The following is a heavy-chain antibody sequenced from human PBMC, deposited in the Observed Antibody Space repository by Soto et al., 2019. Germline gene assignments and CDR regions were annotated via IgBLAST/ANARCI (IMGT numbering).Heavy chain of an antibody. V-gene: IGHV2-5*02. CDR1: GFSLSTSGVG. D-gene: IGHD3-22*01. Sequence: QITLKESGPTLVKPTQTLTLTCTFSGFSLSTSGVGVGWIRQPPGKALEWLALIYWDDDKRYSPSLKSRLTITKDTAKNQVVRTMTNMDPVDTATYYCANRRSSGYYRADFDYWGQGTLVTVSS. J-gene: IGHJ4*02. CDR2: IYWDDDK. CDR3: ANRRSSGYYRADFDY.